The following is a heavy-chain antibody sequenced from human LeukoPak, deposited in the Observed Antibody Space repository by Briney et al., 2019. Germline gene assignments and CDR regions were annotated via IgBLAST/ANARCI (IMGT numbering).Heavy chain of an antibody. CDR2: INPNSGGT. J-gene: IGHJ6*03. D-gene: IGHD2-2*01. CDR1: GYTFTGYY. Sequence: ASVKVSCKASGYTFTGYYMHWVRQAPGQGLEWMGWINPNSGGTNSAQKFQGRVTMTRDTSISTAYMELSRLKSDDTAVYYCARDKGCSSTSCLRHFYYYMDVWGKGTTVTVSS. CDR3: ARDKGCSSTSCLRHFYYYMDV. V-gene: IGHV1-2*02.